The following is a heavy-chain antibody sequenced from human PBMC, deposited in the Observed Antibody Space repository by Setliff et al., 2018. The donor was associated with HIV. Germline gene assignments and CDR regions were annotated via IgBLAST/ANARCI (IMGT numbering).Heavy chain of an antibody. Sequence: KSSETLSLTCAVYDGSFSGYYWSWIRQPPGKGLEWIGEIDHSGSTNYNPSLKSRVTISVDTSKKQFSLRLSSVTAADTAVYFCARRTAPPSGFYSHYYFDVWGKGTTVTVS. V-gene: IGHV4-34*01. CDR2: IDHSGST. D-gene: IGHD6-6*01. J-gene: IGHJ6*03. CDR3: ARRTAPPSGFYSHYYFDV. CDR1: DGSFSGYY.